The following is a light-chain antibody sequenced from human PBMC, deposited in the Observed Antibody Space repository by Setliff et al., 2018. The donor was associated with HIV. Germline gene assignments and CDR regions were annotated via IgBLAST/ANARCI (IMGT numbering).Light chain of an antibody. J-gene: IGLJ2*01. CDR1: SSDVGGYMS. V-gene: IGLV2-23*02. Sequence: LTQPASASGSPGQSITISCTGSSSDVGGYMSVSWYQQHPGEVPKLMIYDVTKRPSGVSNRFSGSKSGSTASLTISGLQTEDEADYYCCSYAGSDAWIFGGGTKVTVL. CDR3: CSYAGSDAWI. CDR2: DVT.